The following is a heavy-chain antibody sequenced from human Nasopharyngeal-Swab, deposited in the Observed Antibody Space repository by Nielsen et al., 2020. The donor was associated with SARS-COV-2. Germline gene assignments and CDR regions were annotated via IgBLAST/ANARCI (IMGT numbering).Heavy chain of an antibody. V-gene: IGHV3-21*01. D-gene: IGHD5-18*01. CDR3: AGAPKQVWSRDYFDT. CDR1: GFAFSTYS. J-gene: IGHJ4*02. Sequence: GEFLKISCAASGFAFSTYSMNWVRQAPGKGPEWVSSISSSSSYTYYADSVKGRFTISRDNAKNSLYLQMNSLRAEDTAVYYCAGAPKQVWSRDYFDTWGQGMLVTVSS. CDR2: ISSSSSYT.